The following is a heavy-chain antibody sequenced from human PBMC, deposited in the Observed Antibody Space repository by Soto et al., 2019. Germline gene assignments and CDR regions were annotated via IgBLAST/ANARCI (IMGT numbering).Heavy chain of an antibody. CDR2: IFLADSDT. CDR1: GYSFTTQW. Sequence: GESLKISCKGSGYSFTTQWIGWVLQKPGKGLEWMGIIFLADSDTRYSPSFQGQVTISADRSINTAFLQWSSRKASDSAMYSCASPIGYNHCFDYWGQGTLVTVSS. CDR3: ASPIGYNHCFDY. V-gene: IGHV5-51*01. D-gene: IGHD6-25*01. J-gene: IGHJ4*02.